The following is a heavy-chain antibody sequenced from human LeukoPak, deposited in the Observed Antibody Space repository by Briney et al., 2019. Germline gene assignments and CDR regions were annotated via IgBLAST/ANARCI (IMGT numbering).Heavy chain of an antibody. J-gene: IGHJ4*02. Sequence: KPSETLSLTCAVYGGSFSGYYWSWIRQPPGKGLEWIGEINHSGSTNYNPSLKSRVTISVDTSKNQFSLKLSSVTAADTAVYYCANRRRIQLWIRSEGYFDYWGQGTLVTVSS. CDR2: INHSGST. D-gene: IGHD5-18*01. CDR3: ANRRRIQLWIRSEGYFDY. V-gene: IGHV4-34*01. CDR1: GGSFSGYY.